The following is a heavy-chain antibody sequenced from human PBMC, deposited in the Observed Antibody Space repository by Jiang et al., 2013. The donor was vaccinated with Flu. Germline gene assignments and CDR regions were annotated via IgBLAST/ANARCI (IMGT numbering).Heavy chain of an antibody. J-gene: IGHJ2*01. CDR2: ISYRNGIDQ. V-gene: IGHV3-30-3*01. D-gene: IGHD2-2*01. CDR3: ARPRVAPVPARPRDDWFFDL. Sequence: KGLEWVAVISYRNGIDQYYADSVKGRFILSRDNSKSTLSLTMNNLGAEDTAVYFCARPRVAPVPARPRDDWFFDLWGRGTLVTVSS.